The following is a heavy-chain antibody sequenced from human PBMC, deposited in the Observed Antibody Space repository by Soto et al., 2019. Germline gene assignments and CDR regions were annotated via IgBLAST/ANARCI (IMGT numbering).Heavy chain of an antibody. D-gene: IGHD2-15*01. CDR1: GFTFSSYW. CDR3: ARDCSGGSCYSGNFDY. Sequence: EVQLVESGGGLVQPGGSLRLSCAASGFTFSSYWMHWVRQAPGKGLVWVSRINSDGSSTSYADSVKGRFTISRDNAKNTLDLQMNSLRAEDTAVYYCARDCSGGSCYSGNFDYWGQGSLVTVSS. V-gene: IGHV3-74*01. CDR2: INSDGSST. J-gene: IGHJ4*02.